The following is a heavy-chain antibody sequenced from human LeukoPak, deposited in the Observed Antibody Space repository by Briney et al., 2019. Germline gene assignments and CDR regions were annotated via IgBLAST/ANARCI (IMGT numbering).Heavy chain of an antibody. Sequence: SETLSLTCTVSGGSISRFYWSWIRQPPGKGLEYIGYISYSGTTSYNPSLKSRVTISVDTSKNQFSLKLTSVTAADTAVYYCARDKGLPQAFDIWGQGTMVTVSS. J-gene: IGHJ3*02. CDR1: GGSISRFY. D-gene: IGHD5/OR15-5a*01. V-gene: IGHV4-59*01. CDR2: ISYSGTT. CDR3: ARDKGLPQAFDI.